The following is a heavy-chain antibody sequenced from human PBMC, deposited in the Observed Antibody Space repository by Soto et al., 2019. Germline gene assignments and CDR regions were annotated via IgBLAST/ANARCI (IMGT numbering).Heavy chain of an antibody. CDR2: IIPILGIA. D-gene: IGHD5-12*01. V-gene: IGHV1-69*02. Sequence: QVQLVQSGAEVKKPGSSVKVSCKASGGTFSSYTISWVRQAPGQGLEWMGRIIPILGIANYAQKFQGRVTITADKSTSTAYMELSSLRSEDTAVYYCARGKGYSGYDSYDYYYMDVWGKGTTVTVSS. J-gene: IGHJ6*03. CDR3: ARGKGYSGYDSYDYYYMDV. CDR1: GGTFSSYT.